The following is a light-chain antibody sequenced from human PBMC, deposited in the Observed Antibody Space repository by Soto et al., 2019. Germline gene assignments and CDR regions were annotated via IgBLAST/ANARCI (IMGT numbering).Light chain of an antibody. Sequence: QSALTQPPSASGSPGQSVTISCTGTSSDVGSYNYVSWYQQHPGKAPKLMIYEVTKRPSGVPDRFSGSKSGTTSSLTVSGLQAEDEADYYCSSYAGSNNVVFGGGTKLTVL. J-gene: IGLJ2*01. CDR2: EVT. V-gene: IGLV2-8*01. CDR1: SSDVGSYNY. CDR3: SSYAGSNNVV.